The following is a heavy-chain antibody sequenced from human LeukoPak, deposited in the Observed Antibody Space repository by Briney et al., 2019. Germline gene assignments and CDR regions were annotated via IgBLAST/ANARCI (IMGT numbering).Heavy chain of an antibody. D-gene: IGHD2-15*01. CDR3: AKEYCSGGSCYSGYGMDV. J-gene: IGHJ6*02. CDR1: GGTFSSYA. Sequence: SVKVSCKASGGTFSSYAISWVRQAPGQGLEWMGRTIPILGIANYAQKFQGRVTITADKSTSTAYTELSSLRSEDTAVYYCAKEYCSGGSCYSGYGMDVWGQGTTVTVSS. CDR2: TIPILGIA. V-gene: IGHV1-69*04.